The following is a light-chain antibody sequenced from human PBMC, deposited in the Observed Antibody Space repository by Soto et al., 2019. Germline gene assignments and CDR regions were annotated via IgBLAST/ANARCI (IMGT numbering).Light chain of an antibody. CDR2: GAS. Sequence: DIVMTQSPLSLPVTPGEPASISCRSSQSLLHSNGYNYLDWYLQKPGQAPSLPIYGASRRATGIPDRFSGSGSGTDFTLTISRLEPEDFAVYYCQQYDSSPITFGQGTRLEIK. CDR1: QSLLHSNGYNY. V-gene: IGKV2-28*01. J-gene: IGKJ5*01. CDR3: QQYDSSPIT.